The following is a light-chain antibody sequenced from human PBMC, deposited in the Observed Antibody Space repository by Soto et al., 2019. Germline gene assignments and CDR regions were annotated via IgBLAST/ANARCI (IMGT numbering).Light chain of an antibody. Sequence: EIVMTQSPATLSVSPGERVTLSCRASQSVSNKLAWYQQKPGQAPRLVIHDISTRANGVPSRFSGSGSGTEFTLTISSPQSEDFAVYCCQQYDTWPPTFGQGTKVEIE. V-gene: IGKV3-15*01. CDR1: QSVSNK. J-gene: IGKJ1*01. CDR3: QQYDTWPPT. CDR2: DIS.